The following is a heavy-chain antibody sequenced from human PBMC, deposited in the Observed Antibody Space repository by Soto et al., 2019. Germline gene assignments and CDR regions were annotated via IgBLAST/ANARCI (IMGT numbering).Heavy chain of an antibody. CDR1: GGTFSSYA. CDR2: IIPIFGTA. J-gene: IGHJ4*02. Sequence: QVQLVQSGAEVKKPGASVKVSCKASGGTFSSYAISWVRQAPGQGLEWMGGIIPIFGTANYAQKFQGRVTITAAESTSTAYIELSSLRSEDTAVYYCARDLLDYYDSSGYGGGFDYWCQGTLVTVSS. D-gene: IGHD3-22*01. V-gene: IGHV1-69*01. CDR3: ARDLLDYYDSSGYGGGFDY.